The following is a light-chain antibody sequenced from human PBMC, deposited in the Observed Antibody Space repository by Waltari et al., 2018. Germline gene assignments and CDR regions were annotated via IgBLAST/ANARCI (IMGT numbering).Light chain of an antibody. CDR2: RSG. V-gene: IGLV1-44*01. CDR1: ASNIGGNL. CDR3: ASWDDSLNGHWV. Sequence: QSVLTQSPSASGTPGQSVTISCSGGASNIGGNLVNWYQQLPGKAPKLLIYRSGLRPSGVPDRFSGSKSGTSASLAISGLQSEDEADYFCASWDDSLNGHWVFGGGTKVTVL. J-gene: IGLJ3*02.